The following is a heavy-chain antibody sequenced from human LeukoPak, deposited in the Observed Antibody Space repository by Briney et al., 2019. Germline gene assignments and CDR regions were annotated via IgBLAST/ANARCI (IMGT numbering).Heavy chain of an antibody. Sequence: SETLSLTCTVSGGSISGYYWSWIRLPPGEGLEWIAYIHYSGTTNYNPSLRSRVTISVDTSKNQFSLKVNSVTAADTAVYYCARLTDFWSGYYYYYYGMDVWGQGTTVTVSS. D-gene: IGHD3-3*01. CDR1: GGSISGYY. J-gene: IGHJ6*02. CDR2: IHYSGTT. V-gene: IGHV4-59*08. CDR3: ARLTDFWSGYYYYYYGMDV.